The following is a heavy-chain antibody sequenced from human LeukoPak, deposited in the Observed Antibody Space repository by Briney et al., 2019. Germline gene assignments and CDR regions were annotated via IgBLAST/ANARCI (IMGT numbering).Heavy chain of an antibody. CDR2: IYYSGST. V-gene: IGHV4-59*01. Sequence: PSETLSLTCTVSGGSISSYYWSWIRQPPGKGLEWIGYIYYSGSTNYNPSLKSRVTISVDTSKNLFSLKLSSVTAADTAVYYCARDRGYGMDVWGQGTTVTVSS. J-gene: IGHJ6*02. CDR3: ARDRGYGMDV. CDR1: GGSISSYY.